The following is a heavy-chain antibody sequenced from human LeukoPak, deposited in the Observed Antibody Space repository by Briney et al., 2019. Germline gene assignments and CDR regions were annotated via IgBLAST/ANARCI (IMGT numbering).Heavy chain of an antibody. CDR1: GGSISSYY. J-gene: IGHJ4*02. V-gene: IGHV4-4*07. Sequence: PSETLSLTCTVSGGSISSYYWSWIRQPAGKGLEWLGRIYTSGSTNYNPSLKSRVTMSVDTSKNQFSLKLSSVTAADTAVYYCARWACSGGSCQFDYWGQGTLVTVSS. D-gene: IGHD2-15*01. CDR3: ARWACSGGSCQFDY. CDR2: IYTSGST.